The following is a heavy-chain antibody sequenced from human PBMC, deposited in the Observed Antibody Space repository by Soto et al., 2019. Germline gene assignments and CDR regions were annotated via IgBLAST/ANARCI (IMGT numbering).Heavy chain of an antibody. D-gene: IGHD1-26*01. J-gene: IGHJ4*02. V-gene: IGHV4-59*08. Sequence: SETLSLTCTVSGGSISSYYLSWIRQPPGKGLEWIGYIYYSGSTNYNPPLKSRVTISVDTSKNQFSLKLSSVTAADTAVYYCARRYGGNLDYWGQGTLVTVSS. CDR3: ARRYGGNLDY. CDR2: IYYSGST. CDR1: GGSISSYY.